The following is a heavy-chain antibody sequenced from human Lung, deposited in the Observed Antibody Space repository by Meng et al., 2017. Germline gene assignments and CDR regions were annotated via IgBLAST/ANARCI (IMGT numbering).Heavy chain of an antibody. V-gene: IGHV3-23*01. CDR2: ISSTGDST. J-gene: IGHJ5*02. D-gene: IGHD5-18*01. CDR1: GFTFTAFS. CDR3: AKEAAMAS. Sequence: VELMVSGGCLAQPGGSLSLSCAASGFTFTAFSMTWVRQAPGKGLEWVSTISSTGDSTFYPDSVKGRFIVSRDNSKNTLYLQMNSLRAEDTAIYYCAKEAAMASWGQGTLVTVSS.